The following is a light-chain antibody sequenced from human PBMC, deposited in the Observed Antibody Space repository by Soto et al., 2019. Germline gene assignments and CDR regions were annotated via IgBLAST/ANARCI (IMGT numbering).Light chain of an antibody. CDR3: SSYAASPYV. J-gene: IGLJ1*01. Sequence: QSVLTQPPSASGSPGQSVTISCTGTSSDVGGYNYVSWYQQHPGKAPKLIIYEVSKRPSGVPDRFSGSKSGNTASLTVSGLQTEDEADYYCSSYAASPYVFGTGTKVTVL. V-gene: IGLV2-8*01. CDR2: EVS. CDR1: SSDVGGYNY.